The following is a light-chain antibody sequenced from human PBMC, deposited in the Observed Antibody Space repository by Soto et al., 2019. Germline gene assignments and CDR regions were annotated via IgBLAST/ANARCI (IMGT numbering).Light chain of an antibody. CDR2: EVS. J-gene: IGLJ2*01. CDR1: SSDVGGYNY. CDR3: SSYAGSNKLGV. V-gene: IGLV2-8*01. Sequence: QSALTQPPSASGSPGQSVTISCTGTSSDVGGYNYVSWYQHHPGKAPKLMIYEVSKRPSGVPDRFSGSKSGNTASLTVSGLQAEDEADYYCSSYAGSNKLGVFGGGTKLTVL.